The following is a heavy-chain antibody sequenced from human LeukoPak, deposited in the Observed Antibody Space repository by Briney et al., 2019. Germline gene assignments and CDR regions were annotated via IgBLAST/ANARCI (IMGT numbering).Heavy chain of an antibody. CDR2: IYTSGST. V-gene: IGHV4-61*02. Sequence: SETLSLTCTVSGGSISSGSYYWSWIRQPAGKGLEWIGRIYTSGSTNYNPSLKSRVTISVDTSKNQFSLKLSSVTAAGTAVYYCARGTEPNRIDYWGQGTLVTVSS. CDR3: ARGTEPNRIDY. CDR1: GGSISSGSYY. J-gene: IGHJ4*02. D-gene: IGHD1-14*01.